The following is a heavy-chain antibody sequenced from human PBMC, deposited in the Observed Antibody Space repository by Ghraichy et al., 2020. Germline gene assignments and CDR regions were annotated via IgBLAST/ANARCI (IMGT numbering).Heavy chain of an antibody. D-gene: IGHD1-7*01. J-gene: IGHJ3*02. CDR3: AREGGAAYNWNYHESDSFDI. V-gene: IGHV3-21*01. CDR1: GFTFSSYS. CDR2: ISSSSSYI. Sequence: GGSLRLSCAASGFTFSSYSMNWVRQAPGKGLEWVSSISSSSSYIYYADSVKGRFTISRDNAKNSLYLQMNSLRAEDTAVYYCAREGGAAYNWNYHESDSFDIWGQGTMVTVSS.